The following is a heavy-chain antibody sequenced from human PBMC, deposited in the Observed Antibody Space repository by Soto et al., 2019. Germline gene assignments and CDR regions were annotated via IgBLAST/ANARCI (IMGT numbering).Heavy chain of an antibody. D-gene: IGHD1-26*01. V-gene: IGHV3-33*08. J-gene: IGHJ4*02. CDR1: GFTFSSYG. Sequence: GGSLRLSCAASGFTFSSYGMHWVRQAPGKGLEWVAVIWYDGSNKYYADSVKGRFTISRHNSKNTLYLQMNSLRDEDTAVYYFARDATPVGGSYYCDYWGQGTLVTVSS. CDR3: ARDATPVGGSYYCDY. CDR2: IWYDGSNK.